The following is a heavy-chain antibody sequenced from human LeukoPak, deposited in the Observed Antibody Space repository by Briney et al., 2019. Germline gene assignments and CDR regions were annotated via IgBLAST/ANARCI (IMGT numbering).Heavy chain of an antibody. V-gene: IGHV4-61*02. CDR2: IYTSGST. CDR3: ARESPYCSSTSCYANWFDP. CDR1: GGSTSSGSYY. D-gene: IGHD2-2*01. Sequence: SETLSLTCTVSGGSTSSGSYYWSWIRQPAGKGLEWIGRIYTSGSTEYNPFLKSRVTISVDTSKNQFSLNLSSVTAADTAVYYCARESPYCSSTSCYANWFDPWGQGTLVTVSS. J-gene: IGHJ5*02.